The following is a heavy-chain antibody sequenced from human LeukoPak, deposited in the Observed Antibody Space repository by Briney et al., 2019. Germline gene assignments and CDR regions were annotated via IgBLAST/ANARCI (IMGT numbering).Heavy chain of an antibody. CDR2: ISSNGGNI. J-gene: IGHJ4*02. CDR1: GFTFSNYA. CDR3: ARGRGYSYGWIGEKLLDY. D-gene: IGHD5-18*01. Sequence: PGGSLRLSCAASGFTFSNYAIHWVRQAPGKGLESVSVISSNGGNIYHANSVKGRFTISRDNSKNTVYLQMNSLRAEDTAVYYRARGRGYSYGWIGEKLLDYWGQGTLVTVSS. V-gene: IGHV3-64*01.